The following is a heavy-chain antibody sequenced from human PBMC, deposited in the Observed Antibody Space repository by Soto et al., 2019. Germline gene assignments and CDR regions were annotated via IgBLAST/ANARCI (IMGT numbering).Heavy chain of an antibody. D-gene: IGHD1-26*01. CDR3: ARGGELR. J-gene: IGHJ4*02. CDR1: GFSFSTSW. Sequence: PGGSLRLSCAASGFSFSTSWMYWVRQGPGKRLVCVSNINRAGTITNYADSVRGRFTISRDNANNTLFLTMNSLRPEDTGVYYCARGGELRWGPGALVTVSS. V-gene: IGHV3-74*01. CDR2: INRAGTIT.